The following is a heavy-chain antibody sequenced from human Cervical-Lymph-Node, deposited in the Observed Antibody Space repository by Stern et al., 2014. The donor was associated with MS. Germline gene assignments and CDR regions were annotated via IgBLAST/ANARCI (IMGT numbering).Heavy chain of an antibody. J-gene: IGHJ6*02. CDR2: IKQDGSET. D-gene: IGHD2-2*01. CDR3: ARDGTLVPAPFPYFYYGMDV. CDR1: GFSFSSYW. Sequence: EDQLVESGGGLVQPGGSLRLSCAASGFSFSSYWMTWVRQAPEKGLEWIANIKQDGSETHYVDSVKGRFTISRDNAGNSLSLQMNSLRAEDTAVYFCARDGTLVPAPFPYFYYGMDVWGQGTTVTVSS. V-gene: IGHV3-7*01.